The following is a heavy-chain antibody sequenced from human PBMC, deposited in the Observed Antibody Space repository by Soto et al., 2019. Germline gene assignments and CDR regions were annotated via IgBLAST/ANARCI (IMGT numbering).Heavy chain of an antibody. CDR3: ARDASWQLLRCYFDS. Sequence: QVQLVDSGGGVVQPGRSLRLSCAASGFIFRDYGMHWVRQPPGKGLEWVATIKYDGSQQYYADSVKGRFTISRDNSKNTLFLQMNSLTTDDTAVYYCARDASWQLLRCYFDSWGQGTLVTVSS. CDR2: IKYDGSQQ. V-gene: IGHV3-33*01. CDR1: GFIFRDYG. D-gene: IGHD4-17*01. J-gene: IGHJ4*02.